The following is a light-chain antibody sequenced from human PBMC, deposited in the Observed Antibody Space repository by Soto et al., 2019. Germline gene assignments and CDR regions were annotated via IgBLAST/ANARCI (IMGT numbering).Light chain of an antibody. V-gene: IGLV2-23*01. CDR2: EGS. Sequence: QSVLTQPASVSGSPGQSITISCTGTSNDVGSYNLVSWYQHHPGKATKLMIFEGSKRPSGVSNRFSGSKSGNTASLTISGLHAEDEADFYCCSYAGSNYYVFGTGTKLTVL. J-gene: IGLJ1*01. CDR1: SNDVGSYNL. CDR3: CSYAGSNYYV.